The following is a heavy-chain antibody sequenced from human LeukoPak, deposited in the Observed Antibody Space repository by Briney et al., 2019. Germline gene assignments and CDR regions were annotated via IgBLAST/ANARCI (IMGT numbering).Heavy chain of an antibody. CDR2: IYYSGST. V-gene: IGHV4-59*01. D-gene: IGHD3-9*01. J-gene: IGHJ4*02. Sequence: SETLSLTCTVSGGSISSYYWSWIRQSPGKGLEWIGYIYYSGSTNYNPSLKSRVTISVDTSKNQFSLKLSSVTAADTAVYYCARGGVLRYFDWLTSLGLGVDYFDYWGQGTLVTVSS. CDR3: ARGGVLRYFDWLTSLGLGVDYFDY. CDR1: GGSISSYY.